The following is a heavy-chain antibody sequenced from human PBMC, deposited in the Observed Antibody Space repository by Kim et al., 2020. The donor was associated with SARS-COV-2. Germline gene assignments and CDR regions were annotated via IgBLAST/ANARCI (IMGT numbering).Heavy chain of an antibody. CDR1: GFTFSSYA. V-gene: IGHV3-30-3*01. D-gene: IGHD5-12*01. J-gene: IGHJ4*02. Sequence: GGSLRLSCAASGFTFSSYAMHWVRQAPGKGLEWVAVISYDGSNKYYADSVKGRFTISRDNSKNTLYLQMNSLRAEDTAVYYCAREMATTRAFYFDYWGQGTLVTVSS. CDR2: ISYDGSNK. CDR3: AREMATTRAFYFDY.